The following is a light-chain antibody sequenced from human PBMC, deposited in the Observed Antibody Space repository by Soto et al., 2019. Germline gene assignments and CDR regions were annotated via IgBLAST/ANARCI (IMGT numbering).Light chain of an antibody. V-gene: IGKV3-20*01. CDR3: QHYVSPPLT. CDR2: GAS. CDR1: QSFTSNS. J-gene: IGKJ5*01. Sequence: EIVLTQSPGTLSLSPGERATLSCRASQSFTSNSLAWYQQKPGQAPRLLVYGASSRATGISDRFSGSGSGTDFTLTISRLETEDFAVDYCQHYVSPPLTFGQGTRVEIK.